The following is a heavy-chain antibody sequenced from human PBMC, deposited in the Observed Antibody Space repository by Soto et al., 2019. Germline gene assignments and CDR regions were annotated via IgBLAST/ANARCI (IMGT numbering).Heavy chain of an antibody. CDR2: INPSAGGT. J-gene: IGHJ4*02. CDR3: ARDSTLAY. V-gene: IGHV1-46*01. Sequence: ASVKVSCKASGYTFTNYYMHWVRQAPGQGLEWMGIINPSAGGTSYAPKFQARVTMTRDTSTSTVHMELSSLRPDDTAVYYCARDSTLAYWGQGTLVTVSS. CDR1: GYTFTNYY.